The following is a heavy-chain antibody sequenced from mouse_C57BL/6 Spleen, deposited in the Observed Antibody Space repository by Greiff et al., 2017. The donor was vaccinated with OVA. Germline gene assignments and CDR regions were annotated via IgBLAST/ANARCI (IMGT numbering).Heavy chain of an antibody. CDR2: ISYDGSN. Sequence: EVKLQESGPGLVKPSQSLSLTCSVTGYSITSGYYWNWIRQFPGNKLEWMGYISYDGSNNYNPSLKNRISITRDTSKNQFFLKLNSVTTEDTATYYCARDDDYDRYFDVWGTGTTVTVSS. D-gene: IGHD2-4*01. CDR1: GYSITSGYY. CDR3: ARDDDYDRYFDV. V-gene: IGHV3-6*01. J-gene: IGHJ1*03.